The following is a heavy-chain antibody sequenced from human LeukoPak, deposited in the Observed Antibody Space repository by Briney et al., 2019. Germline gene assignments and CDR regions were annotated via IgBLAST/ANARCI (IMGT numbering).Heavy chain of an antibody. D-gene: IGHD4-23*01. CDR1: GGSISSYY. V-gene: IGHV4-59*01. Sequence: SETLSLTCTVSGGSISSYYWSWIRQPPGKGLEWIGYIYYSGSTNYNPSLKSRVTISVDTSKNQFSLKLSSVTAADTAVYYCARDFREYYGGDYYYYMDVWGKGTTVTVSS. J-gene: IGHJ6*03. CDR2: IYYSGST. CDR3: ARDFREYYGGDYYYYMDV.